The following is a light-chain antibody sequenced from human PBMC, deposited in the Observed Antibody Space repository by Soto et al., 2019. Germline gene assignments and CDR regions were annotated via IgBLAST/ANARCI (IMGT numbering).Light chain of an antibody. Sequence: DIQMTQSPSSVYASVGDSVTITCRASQGISSFLAWYQQKPGKAPNLLIHTASILQRGVPSRFSGSGSGTAFTLPISSLQPEDFATYYCQQDNRFPLTVGGGTKVEIK. CDR2: TAS. J-gene: IGKJ4*01. CDR3: QQDNRFPLT. CDR1: QGISSF. V-gene: IGKV1-12*01.